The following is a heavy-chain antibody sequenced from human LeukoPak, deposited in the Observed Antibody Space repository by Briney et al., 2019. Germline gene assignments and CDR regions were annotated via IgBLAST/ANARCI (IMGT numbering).Heavy chain of an antibody. CDR2: INSDGSST. CDR1: GFTFSSYW. Sequence: GGSLRLSCAASGFTFSSYWMHWVRQAPGKGLVWVSRINSDGSSTSYADSVKGRFTISRDNAKNTLYLQMNSLKTEDTGIYYCTTDYVWGSYEVYWGQGTLVTVSS. D-gene: IGHD3-16*01. CDR3: TTDYVWGSYEVY. V-gene: IGHV3-74*01. J-gene: IGHJ4*02.